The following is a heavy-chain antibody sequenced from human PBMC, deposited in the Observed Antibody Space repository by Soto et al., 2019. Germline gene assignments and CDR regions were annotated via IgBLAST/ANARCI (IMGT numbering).Heavy chain of an antibody. CDR1: GFTFSSYG. CDR2: IWYDGSNK. J-gene: IGHJ4*02. V-gene: IGHV3-33*01. D-gene: IGHD3-16*01. CDR3: ARDSELGVGGGFDY. Sequence: GGSLRLSCAASGFTFSSYGMHWVRQAPGKGLEWVAVIWYDGSNKYYADSVKGRFTISRDNSKNTLYLQMNSLRAEDTAVYYCARDSELGVGGGFDYWGQGTLVTVSS.